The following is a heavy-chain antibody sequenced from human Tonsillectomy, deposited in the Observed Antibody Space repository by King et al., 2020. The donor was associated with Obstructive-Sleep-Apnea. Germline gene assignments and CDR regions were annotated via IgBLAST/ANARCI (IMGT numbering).Heavy chain of an antibody. Sequence: VQLVESGGGLVQPGGSLRLSCAASGFTFSNYAMGWVRQAPGKGLEWVSIIGASGANTYYADSVKGRFTISRANSKPTMYLQMNSLRAEDTAVYYCANRFTECLRYFDLSNYFDYWGQGTLVTVSS. CDR2: IGASGANT. J-gene: IGHJ4*02. CDR3: ANRFTECLRYFDLSNYFDY. CDR1: GFTFSNYA. V-gene: IGHV3-23*04. D-gene: IGHD3-9*01.